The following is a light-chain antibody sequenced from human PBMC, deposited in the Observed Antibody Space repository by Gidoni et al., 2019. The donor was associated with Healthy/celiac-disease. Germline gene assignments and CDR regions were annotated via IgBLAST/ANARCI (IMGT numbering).Light chain of an antibody. CDR3: QQYNSYRYT. CDR2: DAS. CDR1: QSISSW. Sequence: DIQMTQSPSTLSASVGDRVTITCRASQSISSWLAWYQQKPGKAPKLLIYDASSLESGVPSMFCGSGSGTEFTLTISSLQPDYFATYYCQQYNSYRYTFGQGTKLEIK. V-gene: IGKV1-5*01. J-gene: IGKJ2*01.